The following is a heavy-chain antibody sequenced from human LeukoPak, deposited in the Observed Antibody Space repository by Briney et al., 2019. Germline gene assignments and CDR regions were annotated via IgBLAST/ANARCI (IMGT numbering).Heavy chain of an antibody. CDR1: GGSFSGYY. J-gene: IGHJ3*02. D-gene: IGHD3-22*01. CDR3: AREATMINPDAFDI. Sequence: SETLSLTCAVYGGSFSGYYWSWIRQPPGKGLEWIGEINHSGSTNYNPSLKSRVTISVDTSKNQFSLKLSSVTAADTAVYYCAREATMINPDAFDIWGQGTMVTVSS. V-gene: IGHV4-34*01. CDR2: INHSGST.